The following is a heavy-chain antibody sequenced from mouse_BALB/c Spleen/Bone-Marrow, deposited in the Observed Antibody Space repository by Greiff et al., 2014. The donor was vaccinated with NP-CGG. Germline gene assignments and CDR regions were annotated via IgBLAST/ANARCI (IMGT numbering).Heavy chain of an antibody. V-gene: IGHV14-3*02. CDR3: VYGRDWYFDV. CDR2: IDPANGNT. CDR1: GFNIKDTY. Sequence: VQLKESGAELVKPGASVKLSCTASGFNIKDTYTHWVKERPEQGLEWIGRIDPANGNTKYDPKFQGKATITADTSSNTAYLQLSSLTSEDTAVYYCVYGRDWYFDVWGAGTTVTVSS. D-gene: IGHD1-1*01. J-gene: IGHJ1*01.